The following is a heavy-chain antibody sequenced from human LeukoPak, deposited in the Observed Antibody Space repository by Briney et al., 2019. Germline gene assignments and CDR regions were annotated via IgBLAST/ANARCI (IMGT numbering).Heavy chain of an antibody. Sequence: ASVKVSCKASGYTFTSYDLSWVRQAPGQGLEWMGWMNPNSGNTGYAQKFQGRVTITKNTSISTAYMELSSLRSEDTAVYYCARGLTYYDFCSGHDAFDIWGQGTMVTVSS. J-gene: IGHJ3*02. CDR3: ARGLTYYDFCSGHDAFDI. CDR1: GYTFTSYD. CDR2: MNPNSGNT. V-gene: IGHV1-8*03. D-gene: IGHD3-3*01.